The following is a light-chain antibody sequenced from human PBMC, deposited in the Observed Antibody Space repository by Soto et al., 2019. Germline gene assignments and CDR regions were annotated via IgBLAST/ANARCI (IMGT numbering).Light chain of an antibody. CDR2: RNN. J-gene: IGLJ2*01. CDR1: SSNIGSNY. Sequence: QSVLTQPPSASGTPGQRVTISCSGSSSNIGSNYVYWYQQLPGTAPKLLIYRNNQRPSGVPDRFSGSKSGTSASLAIGGLRSADEADYYCAAWDDSLSGRVFGGGTQLTVL. CDR3: AAWDDSLSGRV. V-gene: IGLV1-47*01.